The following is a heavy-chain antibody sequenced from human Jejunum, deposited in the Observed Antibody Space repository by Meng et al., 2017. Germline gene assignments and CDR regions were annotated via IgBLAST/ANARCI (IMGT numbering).Heavy chain of an antibody. V-gene: IGHV4-4*02. CDR3: ARAIRERYFDS. CDR2: VWPSGAT. D-gene: IGHD1-14*01. CDR1: GVFTTAPFY. J-gene: IGHJ4*02. Sequence: QSSAPGRVTVSGTLSLTLPGLGVFTTAPFYWTWSRQAQGKGLEWIGEVWPSGATYYNPSLSSRITISIDTSNNQFSLEVAFLTAADTAVYYCARAIRERYFDSWGQGTLVTVSS.